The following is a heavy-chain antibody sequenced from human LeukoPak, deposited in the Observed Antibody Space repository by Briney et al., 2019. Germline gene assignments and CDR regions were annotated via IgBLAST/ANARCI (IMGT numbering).Heavy chain of an antibody. CDR3: ARASRPKYYYDGSGYPHP. CDR1: GYTSTSYD. J-gene: IGHJ5*02. D-gene: IGHD3-22*01. Sequence: ASVKVSCKASGYTSTSYDINWVRQATGQGLEWMGWMNPNSGNTGYAQKFQGRVTMTRNTSISTAYMELSSLRSEDTAVYYCARASRPKYYYDGSGYPHPWGQGTLVTVSS. CDR2: MNPNSGNT. V-gene: IGHV1-8*01.